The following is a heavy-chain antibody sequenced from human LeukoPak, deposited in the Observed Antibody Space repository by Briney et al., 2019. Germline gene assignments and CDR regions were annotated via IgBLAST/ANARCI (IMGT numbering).Heavy chain of an antibody. CDR1: GGSFSGYY. CDR3: ARGHLAYFDY. J-gene: IGHJ4*02. CDR2: INHSGST. V-gene: IGHV4-34*01. Sequence: PSETLSLTCAVSGGSFSGYYWSWIRQPPGKGLEWIGEINHSGSTNYNPSLKSRVTISVDTSKNQFSLKLSSVTAADTAVYYCARGHLAYFDYWGQGTLVTVSS.